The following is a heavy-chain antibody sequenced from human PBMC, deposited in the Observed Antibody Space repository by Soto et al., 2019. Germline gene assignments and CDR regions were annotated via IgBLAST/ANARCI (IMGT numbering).Heavy chain of an antibody. V-gene: IGHV3-23*01. J-gene: IGHJ4*02. D-gene: IGHD3-3*01. CDR1: GFAFNDYA. CDR2: INYNGDST. Sequence: EVQLLESGGGLVRPGGSLRLSCEASGFAFNDYAMGWVRQAPGKGLDWVSSINYNGDSTYYAASVKGRFTISRDNYKNTLYLQMNAVRAEDTALYYCAKGYRFGYDFLFPDYWGQGTLVTVSS. CDR3: AKGYRFGYDFLFPDY.